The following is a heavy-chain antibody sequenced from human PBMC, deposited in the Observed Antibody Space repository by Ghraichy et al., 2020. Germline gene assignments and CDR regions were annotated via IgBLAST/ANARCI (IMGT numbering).Heavy chain of an antibody. CDR3: ARGSSTAMARPFDY. D-gene: IGHD5-18*01. CDR2: IYYSGST. J-gene: IGHJ4*02. V-gene: IGHV4-59*01. Sequence: SETLSLTCTVSGGSISSYYWSWIRQPPGKGLEWIGYIYYSGSTNYNPSLKSRVTISVDTSKNQFSLKLSSVTAADTAVYYCARGSSTAMARPFDYWGQGTLVTVSS. CDR1: GGSISSYY.